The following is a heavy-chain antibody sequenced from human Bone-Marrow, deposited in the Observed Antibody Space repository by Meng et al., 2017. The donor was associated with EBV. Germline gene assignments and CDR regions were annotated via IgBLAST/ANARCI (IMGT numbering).Heavy chain of an antibody. Sequence: QVQLGQSGYDFKKPGASVKLSCKASGYTFTSYAMNWVRQAPGQGLEWMGWINTKTGKPTYAPGFTGRFVFSLDTSDSTTYLQISSLKTEDSAVYYCARDGGRRLDYWGQGTLVTVSS. CDR3: ARDGGRRLDY. CDR1: GYTFTSYA. D-gene: IGHD3-16*01. V-gene: IGHV7-4-1*02. J-gene: IGHJ4*02. CDR2: INTKTGKP.